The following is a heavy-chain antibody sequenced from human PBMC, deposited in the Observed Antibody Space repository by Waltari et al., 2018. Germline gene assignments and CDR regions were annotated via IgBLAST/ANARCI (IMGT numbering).Heavy chain of an antibody. V-gene: IGHV3-53*04. CDR1: GFIVSNNC. J-gene: IGHJ4*02. Sequence: EAQLVESGGGLVPPGGSLRLSCAASGFIVSNNCMSWVRQAPGKGLEWVSGIYSGGTTYYADSAKGRFTISRHSPENTLYLQMNSLRAEDTAVYYCARRSGSYPIFDFWGQGTLVTVSS. D-gene: IGHD1-26*01. CDR3: ARRSGSYPIFDF. CDR2: IYSGGTT.